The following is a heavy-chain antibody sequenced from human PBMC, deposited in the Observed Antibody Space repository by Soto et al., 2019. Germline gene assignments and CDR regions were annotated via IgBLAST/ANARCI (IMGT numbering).Heavy chain of an antibody. J-gene: IGHJ4*02. V-gene: IGHV1-69*01. CDR2: IIPMFNTT. CDR3: ARAAYDRGALDY. Sequence: QVQLVQSGAEVKKPGSSVKVSCKASGGNFSTHAISWVRQAPGQGLVWMGGIIPMFNTTISAQKFQGRVRITADEYTSTADMELGSLSSEDTAVYCCARAAYDRGALDYWGQGPLVTGSS. CDR1: GGNFSTHA. D-gene: IGHD3-22*01.